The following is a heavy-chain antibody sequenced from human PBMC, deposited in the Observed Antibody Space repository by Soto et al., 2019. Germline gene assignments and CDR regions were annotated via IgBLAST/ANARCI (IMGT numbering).Heavy chain of an antibody. J-gene: IGHJ4*02. CDR2: ISYSGDNT. D-gene: IGHD1-26*01. V-gene: IGHV3-23*01. CDR3: AKDWDLDY. Sequence: PGGSLRLSCAASGFTFSRYAMTWVRQAPGKGLEWVSGISYSGDNTYHADSVKGRFTISRDNSKNTLYLQMNSLRPDDTALYYCAKDWDLDYWGQGTLVTVSS. CDR1: GFTFSRYA.